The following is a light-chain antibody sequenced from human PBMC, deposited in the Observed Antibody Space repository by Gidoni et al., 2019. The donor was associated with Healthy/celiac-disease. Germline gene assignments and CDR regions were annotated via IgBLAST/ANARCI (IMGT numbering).Light chain of an antibody. V-gene: IGKV1-8*01. Sequence: AIRMTQSPSSFSASTGDRVTITCRASQGISSYLAWYQQKPGKAPKLLIYAASPLQSGVPSRFSGRGSGTDFTLTISCLQSEDFATDYCQQYYSYPPTFGQGTKVEIK. CDR3: QQYYSYPPT. J-gene: IGKJ1*01. CDR1: QGISSY. CDR2: AAS.